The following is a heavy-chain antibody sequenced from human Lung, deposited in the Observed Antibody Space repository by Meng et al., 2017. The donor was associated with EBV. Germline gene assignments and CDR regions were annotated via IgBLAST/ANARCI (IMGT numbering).Heavy chain of an antibody. D-gene: IGHD5-24*01. CDR1: GGSSSSGGYY. Sequence: QLQLQESGSGLVKPSQTLSLTCTVSGGSSSSGGYYWSWIRQHPGKGLEWIGYIYYSGSTYYNPSLKSRVTISVDTSKNQFSLKLSSVTAADTAVYYCARGPSRWLQFSFDYWGQGTLVTVSS. CDR2: IYYSGST. CDR3: ARGPSRWLQFSFDY. V-gene: IGHV4-31*03. J-gene: IGHJ4*02.